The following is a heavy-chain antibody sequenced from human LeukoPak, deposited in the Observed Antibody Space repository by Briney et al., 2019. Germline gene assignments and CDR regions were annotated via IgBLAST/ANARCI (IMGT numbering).Heavy chain of an antibody. CDR3: ARGPMITIFEGWFDP. J-gene: IGHJ5*02. V-gene: IGHV4-30-2*01. CDR1: GGSISSGGYS. CDR2: ISHSGST. D-gene: IGHD3-3*01. Sequence: SQTLSLTCAVSGGSISSGGYSWSWIRQPPGKGLEWIGYISHSGSTYYNPSLKSRVTISVDTSKNQFSLKLSSVTAADTAVYYCARGPMITIFEGWFDPWGQGTLVTVSS.